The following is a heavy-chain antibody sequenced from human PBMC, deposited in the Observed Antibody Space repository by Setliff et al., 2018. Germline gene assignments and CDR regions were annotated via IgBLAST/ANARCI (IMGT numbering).Heavy chain of an antibody. Sequence: GGSLRLSCAASGFSFSSGAMAWVSQAPGKGLEWVSIISCDGDSIYYADSVKGRFTISRDHSGNTLYQQMNSLTADDTAVYYCAREGVWEPSGNSCYFFDYWGQGTLVTVSS. J-gene: IGHJ4*02. V-gene: IGHV3-23*03. CDR2: ISCDGDSI. D-gene: IGHD2-15*01. CDR1: GFSFSSGA. CDR3: AREGVWEPSGNSCYFFDY.